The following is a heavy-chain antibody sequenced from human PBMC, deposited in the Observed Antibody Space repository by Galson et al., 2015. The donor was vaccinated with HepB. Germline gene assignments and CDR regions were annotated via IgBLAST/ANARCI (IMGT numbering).Heavy chain of an antibody. J-gene: IGHJ4*02. CDR3: VSGGGNFVY. CDR1: GFSFSTSW. D-gene: IGHD2/OR15-2a*01. CDR2: IKEDGSEK. Sequence: SLRLSCAASGFSFSTSWMTWVRQAPGKGLEWVANIKEDGSEKYYVDSMKGRFSISRDNGKNSLYLEMNSLRVEDTAVYYCVSGGGNFVYWGQGTLVTVSS. V-gene: IGHV3-7*01.